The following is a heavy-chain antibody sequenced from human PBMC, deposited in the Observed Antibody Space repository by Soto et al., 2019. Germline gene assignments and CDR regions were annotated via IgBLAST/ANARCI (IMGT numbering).Heavy chain of an antibody. CDR1: GFTFSSYS. CDR2: ISSSSSTI. J-gene: IGHJ4*02. CDR3: ARVLYSSSSEALDY. D-gene: IGHD6-6*01. Sequence: PGGSLRLSCAASGFTFSSYSMNWVRQAPGKGLEWVSYISSSSSTIYYADSVKGRFTISRDNAKNSLYLQMNSLRDEDTAVYYCARVLYSSSSEALDYWGQGTLVTVSS. V-gene: IGHV3-48*02.